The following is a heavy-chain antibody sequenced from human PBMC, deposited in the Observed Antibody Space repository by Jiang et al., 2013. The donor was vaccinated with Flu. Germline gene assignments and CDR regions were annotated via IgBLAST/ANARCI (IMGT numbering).Heavy chain of an antibody. CDR1: GFTFRNYG. J-gene: IGHJ4*02. CDR3: AKEDFWSGFYPPDY. CDR2: ISYDGSNK. Sequence: RLSCAASGFTFRNYGMHWVRQAPGKGLEWLAVISYDGSNKYYADSVKGRFTISRDNSRNTLYLQMNSLRAEDTAIYYCAKEDFWSGFYPPDYWGQGILVTVSS. V-gene: IGHV3-30*18. D-gene: IGHD3-3*01.